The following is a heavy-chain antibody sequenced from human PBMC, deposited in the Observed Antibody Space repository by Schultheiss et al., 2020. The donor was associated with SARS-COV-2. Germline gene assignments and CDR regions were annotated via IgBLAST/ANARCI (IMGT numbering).Heavy chain of an antibody. CDR3: AAWARSIWFDY. CDR1: GFTFSSYA. D-gene: IGHD6-13*01. V-gene: IGHV3-23*01. J-gene: IGHJ4*02. CDR2: ISGSGGST. Sequence: GGSLRLSCAASGFTFSSYAMSWVRQAPGKGLEWVSAISGSGGSTYYADSVKGRFTISRDNSKNTLNLQMDSLGVDDTAVYYCAAWARSIWFDYWGQGTLVTVSS.